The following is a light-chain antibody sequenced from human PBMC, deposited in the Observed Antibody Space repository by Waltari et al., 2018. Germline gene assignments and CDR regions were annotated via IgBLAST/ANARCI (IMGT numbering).Light chain of an antibody. V-gene: IGLV2-23*02. CDR2: EVS. CDR3: CSYAGSSTFDWV. J-gene: IGLJ3*02. CDR1: NSDVGSYDR. Sequence: QSALTQPASVSGSPGQSITISCTGTNSDVGSYDRVSWYQQHPGKAPKVMISEVSKRPSGVLNRFSGSKSGNTASLTISGLQAEDEADYYCCSYAGSSTFDWVFGGGTKLTVL.